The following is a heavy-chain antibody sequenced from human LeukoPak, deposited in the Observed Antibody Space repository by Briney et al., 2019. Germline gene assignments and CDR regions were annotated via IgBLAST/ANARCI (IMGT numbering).Heavy chain of an antibody. CDR3: ARAYGYYDSSGPSFFDY. CDR1: GFTFSSYA. CDR2: ISYGGNNK. J-gene: IGHJ4*02. V-gene: IGHV3-30*04. D-gene: IGHD3-22*01. Sequence: GGSLRLSCAASGFTFSSYAMHWVRQAPGKGLEWVAVISYGGNNKYYADSVKGRFTISRDNSKNTLYLQMNSLRAEDTAVYYCARAYGYYDSSGPSFFDYWGQGTLVTVSS.